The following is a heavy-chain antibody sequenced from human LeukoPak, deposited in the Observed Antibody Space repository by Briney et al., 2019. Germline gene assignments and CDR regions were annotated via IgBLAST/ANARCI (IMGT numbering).Heavy chain of an antibody. J-gene: IGHJ4*02. V-gene: IGHV3-33*01. CDR3: VRDRNNNYFDY. CDR2: IWPGGTRA. CDR1: GFAFGIYG. D-gene: IGHD1-14*01. Sequence: GRSLKLSCTASGFAFGIYGMRWVRQEPGKGLEWVAFIWPGGTRAFYADSVKGRFTISRDDSNNTVYPHMNSLKAEDTALYYCVRDRNNNYFDYWGQGTLLTVSS.